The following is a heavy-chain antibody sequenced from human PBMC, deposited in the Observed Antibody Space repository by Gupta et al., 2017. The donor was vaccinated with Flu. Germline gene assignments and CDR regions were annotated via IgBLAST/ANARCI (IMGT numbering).Heavy chain of an antibody. CDR2: IYYGGNT. CDR3: AGHRDYKGDDGTDWFDP. J-gene: IGHJ5*02. D-gene: IGHD1-20*01. Sequence: YYWGWIRQPPGKGLEWIGSIYYGGNTYYNPSLKSRVTISVDTSENYFSLKLTSVTAADTDVYYCAGHRDYKGDDGTDWFDPWGQGTLVTVSS. CDR1: YY. V-gene: IGHV4-39*01.